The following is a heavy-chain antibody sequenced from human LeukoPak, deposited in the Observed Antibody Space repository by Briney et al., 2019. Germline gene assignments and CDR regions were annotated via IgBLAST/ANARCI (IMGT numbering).Heavy chain of an antibody. CDR3: AASVRDGYTYFDY. CDR2: ISGSAVYT. CDR1: GFTFSSYG. V-gene: IGHV3-23*01. J-gene: IGHJ4*02. Sequence: GGSLRLSCAASGFTFSSYGMSWVRQAPGKGLEWVSAISGSAVYTYYADSVKGRFTISRDNSKNTLYLQMNSLRAEDTAVYYCAASVRDGYTYFDYWGQGTLVTVSS. D-gene: IGHD5-24*01.